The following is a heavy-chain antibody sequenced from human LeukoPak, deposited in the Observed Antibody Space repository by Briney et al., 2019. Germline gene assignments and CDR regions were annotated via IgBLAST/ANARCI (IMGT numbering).Heavy chain of an antibody. D-gene: IGHD3-10*01. CDR3: ARSPQRIAWFGDC. CDR1: GYTFTSYY. J-gene: IGHJ4*02. Sequence: ASVKVSCKASGYTFTSYYMHWVRQAPGQGLEWMGIINPSGGSTSYAQKFQGRVTVTRDTSTSTVYMELSSLRSEDTAVYYCARSPQRIAWFGDCWGQGTLVTVSS. V-gene: IGHV1-46*01. CDR2: INPSGGST.